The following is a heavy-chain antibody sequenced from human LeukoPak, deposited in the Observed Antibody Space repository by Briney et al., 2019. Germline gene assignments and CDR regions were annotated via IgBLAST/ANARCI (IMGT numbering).Heavy chain of an antibody. CDR2: IDHSGNT. J-gene: IGHJ6*02. V-gene: IGHV4-34*01. D-gene: IGHD3-22*01. CDR3: ARGPRTMIARWGMDV. Sequence: SETLSLTCAVYGGSFSCYYWSWIRQPPGKGLEWIGEIDHSGNTNYNTSLKSRVTISVDTSKNQFSLKLSSVTAADTAVYYCARGPRTMIARWGMDVWGQGPTVTVSS. CDR1: GGSFSCYY.